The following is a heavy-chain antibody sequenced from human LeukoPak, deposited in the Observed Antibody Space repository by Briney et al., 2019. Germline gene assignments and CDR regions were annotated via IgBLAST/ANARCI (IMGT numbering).Heavy chain of an antibody. Sequence: ASETLSLTCVVSGGSISGTNWWNWIRPPPGEGLEWIGEIHHSGNTNYNPSLKTRVTISVDKSKNQFSLNVYSVTAADTAVYFCARDTPPNVWGQGTLVTVSS. J-gene: IGHJ4*02. CDR2: IHHSGNT. V-gene: IGHV4-4*02. CDR3: ARDTPPNV. D-gene: IGHD3-16*01. CDR1: GGSISGTNW.